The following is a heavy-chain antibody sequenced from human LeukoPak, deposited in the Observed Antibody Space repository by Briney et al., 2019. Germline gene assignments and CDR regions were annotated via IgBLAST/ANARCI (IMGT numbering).Heavy chain of an antibody. D-gene: IGHD3-22*01. CDR2: IYSGGST. V-gene: IGHV3-53*01. J-gene: IGHJ6*03. CDR1: EFTVSSNY. Sequence: GRSLRLSCAASEFTVSSNYMSCVRQAPGKGLEWVSVIYSGGSTYYADSVKGRLTISRDNSKNTLYLQMNSLRAEDTAVYYCARENYYYDSSGYYYIYYIDVWGKGTTVTVSS. CDR3: ARENYYYDSSGYYYIYYIDV.